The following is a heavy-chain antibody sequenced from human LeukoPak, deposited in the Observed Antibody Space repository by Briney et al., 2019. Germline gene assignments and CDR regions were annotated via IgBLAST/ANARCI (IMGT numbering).Heavy chain of an antibody. J-gene: IGHJ4*02. Sequence: PGGSRRLSGEASGXTFXSXXXXXVXXXPGXXLXGXSAXXGSGGXTYYADSVKGRFTISRDNSKNTLYLQMNSLRAEDTAVYYCAKNEGRSIAVAGTYFDYWGQGTLVTVSS. D-gene: IGHD6-19*01. V-gene: IGHV3-23*01. CDR3: AKNEGRSIAVAGTYFDY. CDR2: XXGSGGXT. CDR1: GXTFXSXX.